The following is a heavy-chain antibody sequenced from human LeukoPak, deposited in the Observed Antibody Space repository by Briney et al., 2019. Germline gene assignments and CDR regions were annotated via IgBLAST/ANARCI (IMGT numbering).Heavy chain of an antibody. CDR3: ARIHYRTYYYGSRSYSPFDY. D-gene: IGHD3-10*01. V-gene: IGHV4-34*01. Sequence: LETLSLTCAVYGGSFSGYYWSWIRQPPGKGLEWIGEINHSGSTNYNPSLKSRVTISVDTSKNQFSLKLSSVTAADTAVYYCARIHYRTYYYGSRSYSPFDYWGQGTLVTVSS. J-gene: IGHJ4*02. CDR2: INHSGST. CDR1: GGSFSGYY.